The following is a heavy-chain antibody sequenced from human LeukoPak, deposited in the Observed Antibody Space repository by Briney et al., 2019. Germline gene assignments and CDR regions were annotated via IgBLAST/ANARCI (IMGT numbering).Heavy chain of an antibody. J-gene: IGHJ4*02. CDR3: AKVLTYYYDSSGYATDY. CDR2: ISGSGGST. CDR1: GFTFSSYA. V-gene: IGHV3-23*01. D-gene: IGHD3-22*01. Sequence: PGGSLRLSCAASGFTFSSYAMSWVRQAPGKGLEWVSAISGSGGSTYYADSVKGRFTISRDNSKNTLYLQMNSLRAEDTAVYYCAKVLTYYYDSSGYATDYWGQGTLVTVSS.